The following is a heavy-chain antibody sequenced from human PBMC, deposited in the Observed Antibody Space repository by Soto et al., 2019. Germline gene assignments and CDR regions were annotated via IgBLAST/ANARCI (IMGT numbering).Heavy chain of an antibody. CDR1: GFTFTDYA. CDR2: LSGIGGST. V-gene: IGHV3-23*01. CDR3: ERRYSGHITSWYYCDH. D-gene: IGHD2-2*01. J-gene: IGHJ4*02. Sequence: PGGSLRLSCAASGFTFTDYALSWVRQAPGKGLEWVATLSGIGGSTYLADSVKGRLSISRDSSKNTVSLLMNSLSAEDTAVYFWERRYSGHITSWYYCDHWGRGTLATVSS.